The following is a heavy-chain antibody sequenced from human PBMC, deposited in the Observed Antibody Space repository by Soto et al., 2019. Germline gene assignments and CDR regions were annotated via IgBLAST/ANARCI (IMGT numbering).Heavy chain of an antibody. Sequence: LSLTCTVSGGSIASSLNYWGWVRQPPGKGLEWIGSIYSSVTTYSNPSLKSRVTLSADTSKNQFFLRLSSVTAADTAIYYCARLPYYDSPPVTFDIWGQGTVVTVSS. CDR3: ARLPYYDSPPVTFDI. CDR2: IYSSVTT. V-gene: IGHV4-39*01. D-gene: IGHD3-22*01. CDR1: GGSIASSLNY. J-gene: IGHJ3*02.